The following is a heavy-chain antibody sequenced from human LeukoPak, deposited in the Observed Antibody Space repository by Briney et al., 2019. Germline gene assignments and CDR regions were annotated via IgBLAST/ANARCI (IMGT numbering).Heavy chain of an antibody. V-gene: IGHV3-53*01. J-gene: IGHJ4*02. CDR3: ARRITRRGIDY. CDR1: GFSFSTYS. CDR2: IYSGGST. Sequence: GGSLRLSCAASGFSFSTYSFSWVRQAPGKGLEWVSVIYSGGSTYYADSVKGRFTISRDNSKNTLYLQMNSLRAEDTAVYYCARRITRRGIDYWGQGTLVTVSS. D-gene: IGHD1-20*01.